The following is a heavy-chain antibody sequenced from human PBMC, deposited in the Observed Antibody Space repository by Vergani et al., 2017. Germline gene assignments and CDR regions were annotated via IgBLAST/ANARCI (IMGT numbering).Heavy chain of an antibody. V-gene: IGHV1-46*01. Sequence: QVQLVQSGAEVKKPGSSVKVSCKASGGTFSSYAISWVRQAPGQGLEWMGIINPSGGSTSYAQKFQGRVTMTRDTSTSTVYMELSSLRSEDTAVYYCARDLHCSSTSCPFDYWGQGTLVTVSS. D-gene: IGHD2-2*01. CDR3: ARDLHCSSTSCPFDY. CDR2: INPSGGST. J-gene: IGHJ4*02. CDR1: GGTFSSYA.